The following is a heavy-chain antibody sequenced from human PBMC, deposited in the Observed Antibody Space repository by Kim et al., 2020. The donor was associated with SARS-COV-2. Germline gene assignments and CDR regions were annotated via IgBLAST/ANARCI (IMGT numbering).Heavy chain of an antibody. V-gene: IGHV3-23*01. J-gene: IGHJ4*02. CDR3: AKGSLRFCAPFAH. Sequence: YAAPVEGRFTISRDDSENTVYVQMNRLRAEDTAVYYCAKGSLRFCAPFAHWGQGTLVTVSS.